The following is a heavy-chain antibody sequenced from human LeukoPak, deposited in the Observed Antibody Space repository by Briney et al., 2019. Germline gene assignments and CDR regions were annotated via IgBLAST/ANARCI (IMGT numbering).Heavy chain of an antibody. CDR3: ARSQVGATTEDY. D-gene: IGHD1-26*01. V-gene: IGHV3-48*03. CDR2: ISSSGSTI. CDR1: GFTFSSYE. Sequence: GGSLRLSCAASGFTFSSYEMNWVRQAPGKGLEWASYISSSGSTIYYADSVKGRFTISRDNAKNSLYLQMNSLRAEDTAVYYCARSQVGATTEDYWGQGTLVTVSS. J-gene: IGHJ4*02.